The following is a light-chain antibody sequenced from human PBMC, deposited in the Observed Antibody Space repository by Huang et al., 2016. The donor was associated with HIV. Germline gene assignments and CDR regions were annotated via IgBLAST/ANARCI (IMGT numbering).Light chain of an antibody. J-gene: IGKJ1*01. Sequence: EIVMAQSPATLSLSPGQRATLSCRASQSVITYLAWFQHRPGQAPRLLIYDTSIRATGIPARFGGSGSGTDFTLTISSLEPEDFAVYCCQQRSHWPWTFGQGIRVEI. V-gene: IGKV3-11*01. CDR2: DTS. CDR3: QQRSHWPWT. CDR1: QSVITY.